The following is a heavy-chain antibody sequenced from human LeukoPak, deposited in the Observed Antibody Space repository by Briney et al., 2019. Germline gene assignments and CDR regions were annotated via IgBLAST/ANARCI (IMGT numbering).Heavy chain of an antibody. D-gene: IGHD3-3*01. Sequence: GGSLRLSCAASGFTFSDYYMSWIRQAPGKGLEWVSYISSSGSTIYYADSVKGRFTISRDNAKNSLYLQMNSLRAEDTAVYCCARAMGYDFWSGSLYYYYGMDVWGQGTTVTVSS. CDR1: GFTFSDYY. CDR3: ARAMGYDFWSGSLYYYYGMDV. J-gene: IGHJ6*02. V-gene: IGHV3-11*01. CDR2: ISSSGSTI.